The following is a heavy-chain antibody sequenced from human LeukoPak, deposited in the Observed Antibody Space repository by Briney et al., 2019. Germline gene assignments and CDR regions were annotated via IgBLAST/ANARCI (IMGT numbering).Heavy chain of an antibody. V-gene: IGHV1-24*01. J-gene: IGHJ4*02. CDR1: GYTLTELS. D-gene: IGHD3-10*01. CDR2: FDPEDGET. Sequence: ASVKVSCTVSGYTLTELSMHWVRQAPGKGLEWMGGFDPEDGETIYAQKFQGRVTMTEDTSTDTAYMELSSLRSEDTAVYYCATLPYYYGSGSYYWFYFDYWGQGTLVTVSS. CDR3: ATLPYYYGSGSYYWFYFDY.